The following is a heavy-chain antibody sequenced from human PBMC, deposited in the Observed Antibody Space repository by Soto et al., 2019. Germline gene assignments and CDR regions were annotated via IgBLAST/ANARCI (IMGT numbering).Heavy chain of an antibody. V-gene: IGHV4-39*01. CDR1: GGSISSSSYY. D-gene: IGHD4-4*01. CDR3: ARHDYSNTYNWFDP. CDR2: IYYSGST. Sequence: QLQLQESGPGLVKPSETLSLTCTVSGGSISSSSYYWGWIRQPPGKGLEWIGSIYYSGSTYYTPSLKSRVSIPVDTSNNRCALKLSSVTAADTAVYYCARHDYSNTYNWFDPWGQGTLVTVSS. J-gene: IGHJ5*02.